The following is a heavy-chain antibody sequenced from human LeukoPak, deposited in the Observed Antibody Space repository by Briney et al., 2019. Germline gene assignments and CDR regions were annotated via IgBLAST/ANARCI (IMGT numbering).Heavy chain of an antibody. J-gene: IGHJ6*03. V-gene: IGHV5-51*01. CDR1: GYSFANFW. CDR2: IYPDDSDT. CDR3: ARRAGTLNYYYFYMDV. D-gene: IGHD3-10*01. Sequence: GESLKISCEGSGYSFANFWIVWVRQMPGKGLEWMGIIYPDDSDTKYNPSFQGQVTISADKSISTAYLQWSSLKASDTAMYYCARRAGTLNYYYFYMDVWGKGTTVTVSS.